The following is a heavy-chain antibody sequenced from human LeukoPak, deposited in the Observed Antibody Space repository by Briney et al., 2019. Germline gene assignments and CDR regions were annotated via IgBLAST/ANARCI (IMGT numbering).Heavy chain of an antibody. V-gene: IGHV3-30-3*01. J-gene: IGHJ3*02. D-gene: IGHD3-22*01. CDR3: ARVRTITMIVVVPKDAFDI. CDR1: GFTFSSYA. Sequence: GGSLRLSCAASGFTFSSYAIHWVRQAPGKGLEWVAVISYDGSNKYCADSVKGRFTISRDNSKNTLYLQMNSLRAEDTAVYYCARVRTITMIVVVPKDAFDIWGQGTMVTVSS. CDR2: ISYDGSNK.